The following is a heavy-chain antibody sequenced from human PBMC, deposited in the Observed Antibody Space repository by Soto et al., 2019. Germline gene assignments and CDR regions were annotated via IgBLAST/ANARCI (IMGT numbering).Heavy chain of an antibody. D-gene: IGHD3-22*01. CDR1: GFTFSSYS. V-gene: IGHV3-48*02. J-gene: IGHJ4*02. CDR3: AADPYYYDSSGYYPADDYFDY. Sequence: PGGSLRLSCAASGFTFSSYSMNWVRQAPGKGLEWVSYISSSSSTIYYADSVKGRFTISRDNAKNSLYLQMNSLRDEDTAVYYCAADPYYYDSSGYYPADDYFDYWGQGTLVTVSS. CDR2: ISSSSSTI.